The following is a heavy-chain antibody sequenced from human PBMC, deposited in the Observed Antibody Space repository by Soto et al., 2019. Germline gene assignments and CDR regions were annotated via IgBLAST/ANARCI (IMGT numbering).Heavy chain of an antibody. CDR1: GFTFSSYG. CDR3: ARDGYCSGGSCYSVPVFDY. V-gene: IGHV3-33*01. Sequence: QVQLVESGGGVVQPGRSLRLSCAASGFTFSSYGMHWVRQAPGKGLEWVAVIWYDGSNKYYADSVKGRFTISRDNSENTLYLKMTSLRAEDTAVYYCARDGYCSGGSCYSVPVFDYWGQGTLVTVSS. J-gene: IGHJ4*02. D-gene: IGHD2-15*01. CDR2: IWYDGSNK.